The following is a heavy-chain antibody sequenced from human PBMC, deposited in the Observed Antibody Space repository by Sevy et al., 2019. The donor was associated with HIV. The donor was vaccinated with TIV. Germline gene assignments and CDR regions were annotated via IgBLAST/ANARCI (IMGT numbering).Heavy chain of an antibody. J-gene: IGHJ4*02. CDR1: GFTFSKYS. D-gene: IGHD2-8*01. CDR3: AREGCTKPHDY. V-gene: IGHV3-23*01. Sequence: GGSLRLSCAASGFTFSKYSMSWVRQPPGKGLEWVSTLSFGCGEVNYADSVKGGFNISRDNSKSSVYLQMNNLRPEDTAVYYCAREGCTKPHDYWGQGTLVTVSS. CDR2: LSFGCGEV.